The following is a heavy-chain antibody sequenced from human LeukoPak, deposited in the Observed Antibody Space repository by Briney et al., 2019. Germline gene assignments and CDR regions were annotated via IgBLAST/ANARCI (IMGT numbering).Heavy chain of an antibody. J-gene: IGHJ4*02. CDR3: ARQISWYQVDY. V-gene: IGHV4-39*01. D-gene: IGHD6-13*01. CDR1: GGSISSYY. CDR2: IYYSGST. Sequence: SETLSLTCTVSGGSISSYYWGWIRQPPGKGLEWIGSIYYSGSTYYNPSLKSRVTISVDTSKNQFSLKLSSVTAADTAVYYCARQISWYQVDYWGQGTLVTVSS.